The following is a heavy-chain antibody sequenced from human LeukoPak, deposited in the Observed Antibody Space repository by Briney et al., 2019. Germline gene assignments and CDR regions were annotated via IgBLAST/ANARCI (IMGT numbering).Heavy chain of an antibody. J-gene: IGHJ4*02. D-gene: IGHD3-10*01. CDR2: INPNSGGT. V-gene: IGHV1-2*02. CDR1: GYTFTGYY. Sequence: ASVKVSCKASGYTFTGYYIHWVRQAPGQGLEWMGWINPNSGGTTFAQKFQGRVTMTWDTFISTAYMDLSRLTSDDTAVYCCASAPPYYSLDYWGQGTLVTVSS. CDR3: ASAPPYYSLDY.